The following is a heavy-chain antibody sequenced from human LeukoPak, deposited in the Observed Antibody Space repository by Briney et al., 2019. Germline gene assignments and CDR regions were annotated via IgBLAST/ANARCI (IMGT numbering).Heavy chain of an antibody. CDR1: GGSISSGSYY. CDR2: IYTSGST. J-gene: IGHJ4*02. D-gene: IGHD6-19*01. CDR3: AREEAAVAGMLDY. Sequence: PSETLSLTCTVSGGSISSGSYYWRWIRQPAGKGLEWIGRIYTSGSTNYNPSLKSRVTISVDTSKNQFSLKLSSVTAADTAVYYCAREEAAVAGMLDYWGQGTLVTVSS. V-gene: IGHV4-61*02.